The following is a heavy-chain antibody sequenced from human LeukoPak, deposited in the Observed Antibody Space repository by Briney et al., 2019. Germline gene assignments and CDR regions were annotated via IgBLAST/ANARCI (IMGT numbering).Heavy chain of an antibody. V-gene: IGHV1-8*01. Sequence: GASVKVSCKASGYTFTSYDINWVRQATGQGLEWMGWMNPNSGNTGYAQKFQGRVTMTRNTSISTAYMELSSLRSEGTAVYYCARGYGYQLLFYHYYYMDVWGKGTTVTVSS. D-gene: IGHD2-2*01. J-gene: IGHJ6*03. CDR1: GYTFTSYD. CDR2: MNPNSGNT. CDR3: ARGYGYQLLFYHYYYMDV.